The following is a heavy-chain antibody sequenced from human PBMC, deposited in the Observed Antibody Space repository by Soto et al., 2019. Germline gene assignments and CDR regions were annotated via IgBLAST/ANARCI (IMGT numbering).Heavy chain of an antibody. CDR1: GFTFSSYG. D-gene: IGHD6-19*01. Sequence: GGSLRLSCAASGFTFSSYGMHWVRQAPGKGLEWVAVISYDGSNKYYADSVKGRFTISRDNSKNTLYLQMNSLRAEDTAVYYCASEQTDSSGCHYFDYWGQGTLVTVSS. CDR3: ASEQTDSSGCHYFDY. J-gene: IGHJ4*02. V-gene: IGHV3-30*03. CDR2: ISYDGSNK.